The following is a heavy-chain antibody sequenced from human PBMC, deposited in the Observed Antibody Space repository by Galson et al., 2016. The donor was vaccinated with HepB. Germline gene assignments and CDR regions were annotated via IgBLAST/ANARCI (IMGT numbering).Heavy chain of an antibody. CDR2: INWNSGDM. D-gene: IGHD5-18*01. CDR3: TKGQGTAMVTQFDS. V-gene: IGHV3-9*01. Sequence: SLRLSCAASGFIFEDYVMHWVRQRPGKGLEWVAGINWNSGDMESAASVKGRFTISRDNAKKSLYLQMNTLRPEDTALYYCTKGQGTAMVTQFDSWGQGTLVTVSS. J-gene: IGHJ4*02. CDR1: GFIFEDYV.